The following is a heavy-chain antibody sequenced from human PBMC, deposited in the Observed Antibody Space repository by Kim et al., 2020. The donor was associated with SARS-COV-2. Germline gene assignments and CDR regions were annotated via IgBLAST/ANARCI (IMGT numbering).Heavy chain of an antibody. V-gene: IGHV3-15*01. J-gene: IGHJ4*02. CDR3: TTRTWFGGLLYDDY. D-gene: IGHD3-10*01. Sequence: AAPVKGRFTISRDDSKNTLYLQMNSLKTEDTAVYYCTTRTWFGGLLYDDYWGQGTLVTVSS.